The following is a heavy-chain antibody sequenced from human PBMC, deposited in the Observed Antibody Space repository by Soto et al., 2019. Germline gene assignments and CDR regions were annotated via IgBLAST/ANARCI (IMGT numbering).Heavy chain of an antibody. V-gene: IGHV3-48*03. CDR3: ARAMRVTIFDPLGWFDP. D-gene: IGHD3-3*01. Sequence: EVQLVESGGGLVQPGGSLRLSCAASGFTFSSYEMNWVRQAPGKGLEWVSYISSSGSTIYYADSVKGRFTISRDNAKNSLYLQMHSLRAEDTAVYYCARAMRVTIFDPLGWFDPWGQGTLVTVSS. CDR1: GFTFSSYE. CDR2: ISSSGSTI. J-gene: IGHJ5*02.